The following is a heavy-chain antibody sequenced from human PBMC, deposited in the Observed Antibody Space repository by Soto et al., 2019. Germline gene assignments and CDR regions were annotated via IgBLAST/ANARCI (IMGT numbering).Heavy chain of an antibody. J-gene: IGHJ4*02. CDR3: ARVWDGWNSHYFDY. CDR2: ISAYNGDT. V-gene: IGHV1-18*01. Sequence: GASVKVSCKASGYSFTNYGITWVRQAPGLGLEWVGWISAYNGDTNYVQKLQGRVTMTTETSTSTAYMELRSLRSDDTAVYYCARVWDGWNSHYFDYWGQGSLVTVSS. D-gene: IGHD1-7*01. CDR1: GYSFTNYG.